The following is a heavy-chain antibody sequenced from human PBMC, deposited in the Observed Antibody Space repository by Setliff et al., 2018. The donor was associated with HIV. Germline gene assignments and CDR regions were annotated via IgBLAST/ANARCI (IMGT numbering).Heavy chain of an antibody. V-gene: IGHV4-39*01. Sequence: PSETLSLTCTVPGGSMSSSSYYWGWIRQPPGKGLEWIGSIYYSGSTYYNPSLKSRVTISVDTSKNQFSLKLSSVTAADTGVYYCARHRDPPGSRWIYYYYYMDLWGEGTTVTVSS. CDR2: IYYSGST. CDR1: GGSMSSSSYY. CDR3: ARHRDPPGSRWIYYYYYMDL. D-gene: IGHD6-13*01. J-gene: IGHJ6*03.